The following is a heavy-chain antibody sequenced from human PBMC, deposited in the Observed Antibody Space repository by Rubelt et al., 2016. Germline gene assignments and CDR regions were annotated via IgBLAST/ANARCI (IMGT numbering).Heavy chain of an antibody. CDR2: SGSGGST. D-gene: IGHD2/OR15-2a*01. Sequence: EVQLVESGGGLIQPGGSLRLSCAASGFTVSSNYMSWVRQAPGKGLEWVSAISGSGGSTYYADSVKGRFTISWDNSNNTLYLQMNSLIAEDTAVYYCARYSNHDQWGQGTLVTVSS. CDR1: GFTVSSNY. CDR3: ARYSNHDQ. J-gene: IGHJ4*02. V-gene: IGHV3-53*01.